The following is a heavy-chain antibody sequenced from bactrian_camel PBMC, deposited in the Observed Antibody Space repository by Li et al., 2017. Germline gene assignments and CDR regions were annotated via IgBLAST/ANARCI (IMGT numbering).Heavy chain of an antibody. CDR3: AARGFLGRNCGRGPEEYSY. V-gene: IGHV3S54*01. D-gene: IGHD3*01. J-gene: IGHJ4*01. CDR1: GVMSC. Sequence: HVQLVESGGGSVQAGGSLRLSCQASGVMSCMAWFRQAPGREREGVAFIQMGNSRTDYTDSVDGRFTISRNAARNTMYLEMTMLRVEDTAIYYCAARGFLGRNCGRGPEEYSYWGQGTQVTVS. CDR2: IQMGNSRT.